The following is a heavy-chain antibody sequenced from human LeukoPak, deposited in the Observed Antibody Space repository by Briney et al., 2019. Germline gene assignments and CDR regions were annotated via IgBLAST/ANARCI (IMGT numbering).Heavy chain of an antibody. Sequence: PGRSLRLSCAASGFTFSSYAMHWVRQAPGKGLEWVAVISYDGSNKYYADSVKGRFTSSRDNSKNTLYLQMNSLRAEDTAAYYCAREDMVNDAFDIWGQGTMVTVSS. CDR2: ISYDGSNK. CDR3: AREDMVNDAFDI. J-gene: IGHJ3*02. D-gene: IGHD5-18*01. V-gene: IGHV3-30-3*01. CDR1: GFTFSSYA.